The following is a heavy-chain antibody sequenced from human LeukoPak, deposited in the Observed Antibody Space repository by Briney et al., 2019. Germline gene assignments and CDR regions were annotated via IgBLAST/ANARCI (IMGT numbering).Heavy chain of an antibody. J-gene: IGHJ6*03. CDR1: GGSISSGSYY. Sequence: SETLSLTCTVSGGSISSGSYYWSWIRQPAGKGLEWIGRIYTSGSTNYNPPLKSRVTMSVDTSKNQFSLKLSSVTAADTAVYYCARGTTVTTRDYYYYMDVWGKGTTVTVSS. CDR3: ARGTTVTTRDYYYYMDV. D-gene: IGHD4-11*01. CDR2: IYTSGST. V-gene: IGHV4-61*02.